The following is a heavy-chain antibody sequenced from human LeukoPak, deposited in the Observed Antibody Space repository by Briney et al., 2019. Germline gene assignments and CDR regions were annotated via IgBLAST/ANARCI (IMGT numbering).Heavy chain of an antibody. CDR1: GGSISSYY. Sequence: SETLSLTCTVSGGSISSYYWSWIRQPPGKGLEWIGYIYYSGSTNYNPSLKSRVTISVDTSKNQFSLKLSSVTAADTAVYYCARDRGRQWLAHWGQGTLVTVSS. CDR2: IYYSGST. J-gene: IGHJ4*02. D-gene: IGHD6-19*01. CDR3: ARDRGRQWLAH. V-gene: IGHV4-59*01.